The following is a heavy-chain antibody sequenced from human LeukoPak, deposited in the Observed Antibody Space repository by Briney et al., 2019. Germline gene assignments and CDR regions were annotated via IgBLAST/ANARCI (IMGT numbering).Heavy chain of an antibody. J-gene: IGHJ5*02. Sequence: SETLSLTCTVSGGSISTYYWNWIRQPPGKGLEWIGYIHYSGSTNYNPSLKSRVTMSVDTSNNQFSLKLTSVTAADTAVYYCAREGYCSGTTCLNWIDPWGQGTLVTVSS. D-gene: IGHD2-2*01. CDR3: AREGYCSGTTCLNWIDP. CDR1: GGSISTYY. V-gene: IGHV4-59*01. CDR2: IHYSGST.